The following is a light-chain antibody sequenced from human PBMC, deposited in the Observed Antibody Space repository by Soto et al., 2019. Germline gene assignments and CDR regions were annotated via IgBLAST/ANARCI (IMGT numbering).Light chain of an antibody. V-gene: IGKV3-20*01. Sequence: EIVLTQSPGTLSSSPGERATLSCRASQTVTSNYLAWYQQKPGQAPRLLFFGAASRSTGRPDRFSGGGSGTEFNHTISRLEPEDFAVYYCHQYGRSPGTFGQGNRVEVK. CDR3: HQYGRSPGT. J-gene: IGKJ1*01. CDR2: GAA. CDR1: QTVTSNY.